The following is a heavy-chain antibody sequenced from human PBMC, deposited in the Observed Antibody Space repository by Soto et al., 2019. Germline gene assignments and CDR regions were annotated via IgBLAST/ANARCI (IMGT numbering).Heavy chain of an antibody. CDR2: IYGADVK. J-gene: IGHJ4*02. V-gene: IGHV2-5*02. CDR1: GFSLSLSGVS. CDR3: AHGLGRGYGAYNDY. D-gene: IGHD4-17*01. Sequence: QITLKESGPTLMKLTQTLTLTCTVSGFSLSLSGVSVGWFRQPPGKGLEWLTLIYGADVKQYSPSLKTRLTKPRDTPKNQVVPKMTNVDPVDTARYSCAHGLGRGYGAYNDYRGQGAQVTVSS.